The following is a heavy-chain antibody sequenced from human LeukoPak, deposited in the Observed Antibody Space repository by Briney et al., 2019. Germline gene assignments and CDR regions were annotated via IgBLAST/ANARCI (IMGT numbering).Heavy chain of an antibody. CDR3: AKDYRGSGEVGETGPLDY. CDR2: IDQSGGYI. D-gene: IGHD1-14*01. CDR1: GLTFSNYA. J-gene: IGHJ4*02. V-gene: IGHV3-23*01. Sequence: GGSLRLSCTASGLTFSNYAMSWVRQAPAKGLEWVAGIDQSGGYIHYADSVKGRFTISRDNSKNTLHLQMSSLRAEDTAVYYCAKDYRGSGEVGETGPLDYWGQGTLITVSS.